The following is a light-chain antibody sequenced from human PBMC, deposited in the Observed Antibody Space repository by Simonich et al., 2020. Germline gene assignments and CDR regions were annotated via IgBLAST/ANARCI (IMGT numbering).Light chain of an antibody. Sequence: DIVMTQTPLSLSVTPGQPSSISCKSSQNLLHSDGKTYLYWYLQKPGQSHQLRIYEVSNRFSGGPDRCSGSGSGTDFTLKISRVEAEDVGVYYCMQSIQLPWTFGQGTKVEIK. V-gene: IGKV2D-29*02. J-gene: IGKJ1*01. CDR3: MQSIQLPWT. CDR2: EVS. CDR1: QNLLHSDGKTY.